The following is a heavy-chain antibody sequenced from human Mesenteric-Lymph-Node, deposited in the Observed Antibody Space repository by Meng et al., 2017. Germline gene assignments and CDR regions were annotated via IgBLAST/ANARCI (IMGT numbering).Heavy chain of an antibody. CDR3: AREINDGSFDAFDI. V-gene: IGHV3-30*15. CDR1: RFTFSSYT. Sequence: GGSLRLSCAASRFTFSSYTVHWVRQAPGKGPEWVALISYDGSYKSYADSVKGRFTISRDNSKNTLYLQMSSLRAEDTAVYYCAREINDGSFDAFDIWGQGTMVTVSS. CDR2: ISYDGSYK. J-gene: IGHJ3*02. D-gene: IGHD5-24*01.